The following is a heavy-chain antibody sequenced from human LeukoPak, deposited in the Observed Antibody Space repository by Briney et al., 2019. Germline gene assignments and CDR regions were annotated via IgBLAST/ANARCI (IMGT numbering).Heavy chain of an antibody. J-gene: IGHJ3*02. V-gene: IGHV4-59*01. CDR2: IYYSGST. Sequence: SETLSLTCTVSGGSISSYYWSWIRQPPGKGVEWIGYIYYSGSTNYNPSLKSRVTISVDTSKNQFSLKLSSVTAADTAVYYCARGAGTTVTTKGAFDIWGQGTMVTVSS. D-gene: IGHD4-17*01. CDR1: GGSISSYY. CDR3: ARGAGTTVTTKGAFDI.